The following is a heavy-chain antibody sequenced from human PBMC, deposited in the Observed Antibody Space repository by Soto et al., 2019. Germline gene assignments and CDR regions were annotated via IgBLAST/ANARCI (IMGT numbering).Heavy chain of an antibody. J-gene: IGHJ6*02. V-gene: IGHV3-30*18. D-gene: IGHD3-16*01. Sequence: QVHLVESGGGVVQPGRSLRLSCAASGFTFSAYGMHWVRQAPGKGLEWVAVMSYDGNNKYYADSVKGRFTISRDNSRNTLYLHMNSLGAEDTAVYYCAKDGGVRQYSSYYGMDVWGQGTTVTVSS. CDR1: GFTFSAYG. CDR3: AKDGGVRQYSSYYGMDV. CDR2: MSYDGNNK.